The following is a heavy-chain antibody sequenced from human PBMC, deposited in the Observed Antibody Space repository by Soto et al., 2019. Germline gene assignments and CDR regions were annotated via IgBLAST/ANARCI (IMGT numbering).Heavy chain of an antibody. Sequence: GGSLRLSCAASGFTFSSYGMHWVRQAPGKGLEWVSVIYSGGSTNYADSVKGRFTTSRDNSKNTLYLQMNSLRAEDTAVYYCARDARSCSSTSCSHYPSYCMDVSAQGTTVTVS. V-gene: IGHV3-53*01. CDR2: IYSGGST. D-gene: IGHD2-2*01. J-gene: IGHJ6*02. CDR3: ARDARSCSSTSCSHYPSYCMDV. CDR1: GFTFSSYG.